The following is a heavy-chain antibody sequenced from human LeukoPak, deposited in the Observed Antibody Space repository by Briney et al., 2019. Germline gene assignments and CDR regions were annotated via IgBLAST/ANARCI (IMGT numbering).Heavy chain of an antibody. Sequence: GASVKVSCKASGYSFRNYGMHWVRQAPGQRLEWMGWINPTNEETKYSEKFQGRVTISRDTGASTVYMELSSLRSEDTAVYYCARDHRTESDGYYFVNELWYFDLWGRGTLVTVSS. CDR1: GYSFRNYG. D-gene: IGHD3-22*01. J-gene: IGHJ2*01. V-gene: IGHV1-3*01. CDR3: ARDHRTESDGYYFVNELWYFDL. CDR2: INPTNEET.